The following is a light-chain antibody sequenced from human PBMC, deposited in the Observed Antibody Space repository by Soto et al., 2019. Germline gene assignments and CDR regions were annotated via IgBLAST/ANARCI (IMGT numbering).Light chain of an antibody. CDR1: QSVSSSY. J-gene: IGKJ2*01. V-gene: IGKV3-20*01. CDR2: GAS. Sequence: EIVLTQSPGTLSLSPGERATLFCRASQSVSSSYLAWYQQTPGQAPRLLIYGASIRATGTPDRFSGSGSGNDFLPNISRVEPDDFAVYYCQQPSTSPYIFGQGTRLEIK. CDR3: QQPSTSPYI.